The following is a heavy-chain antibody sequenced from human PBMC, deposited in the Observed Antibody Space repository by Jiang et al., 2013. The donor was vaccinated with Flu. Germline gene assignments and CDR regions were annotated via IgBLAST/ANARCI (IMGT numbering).Heavy chain of an antibody. D-gene: IGHD6-13*01. CDR1: GYTLTELS. CDR3: ARPGQYSSSWYYFDY. CDR2: FDPEDGET. J-gene: IGHJ4*02. V-gene: IGHV1-24*01. Sequence: GAEVKKPGSSVKVSCKVSGYTLTELSMHWVRQAPGKGLEWMGGFDPEDGETIYAQKFQGRVTMTRDTSTSTVYMELSSLRSEDTAVYYCARPGQYSSSWYYFDYWGQGTLVTVSS.